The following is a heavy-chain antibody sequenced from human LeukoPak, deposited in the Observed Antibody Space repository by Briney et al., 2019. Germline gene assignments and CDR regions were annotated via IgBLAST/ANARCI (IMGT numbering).Heavy chain of an antibody. Sequence: GGSLRLSCTASGFTFGDYAMSWVRQAPGKGLEWVSSISSSSSYIYYADSVKGRFTISRDNAENSLYLQMNSLRPEDTALYYCAKDRKWELLVGHAFDIWGQGTMVTVSS. J-gene: IGHJ3*02. D-gene: IGHD1-26*01. CDR1: GFTFGDYA. V-gene: IGHV3-21*04. CDR3: AKDRKWELLVGHAFDI. CDR2: ISSSSSYI.